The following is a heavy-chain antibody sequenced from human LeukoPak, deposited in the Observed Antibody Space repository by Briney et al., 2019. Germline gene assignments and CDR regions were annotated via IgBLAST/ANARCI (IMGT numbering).Heavy chain of an antibody. J-gene: IGHJ4*02. CDR2: ISGSGGGT. CDR1: GFTFSNFA. Sequence: GGSLRLSCAASGFTFSNFAVSWVRQSPGKGLEWVSAISGSGGGTYYADSVKGRFTISRDNSKSSLYLQMNSLRAEDSALYYCAKEPSCSWYVIWGQGTLVTVSS. D-gene: IGHD6-13*01. V-gene: IGHV3-23*01. CDR3: AKEPSCSWYVI.